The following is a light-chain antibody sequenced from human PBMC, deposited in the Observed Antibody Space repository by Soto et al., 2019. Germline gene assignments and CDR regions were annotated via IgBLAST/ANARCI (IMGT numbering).Light chain of an antibody. Sequence: QAVVTQPPSASGTPGQWVTISCSGSRSNIGSKTENWYQQLPGTAPELLIYTNNQRPSGVPDRFSGSESGTSTSVAISVLQSEDEADYYCAAWDYSLSGYVFGTGTKLTVL. CDR3: AAWDYSLSGYV. V-gene: IGLV1-44*01. J-gene: IGLJ1*01. CDR1: RSNIGSKT. CDR2: TNN.